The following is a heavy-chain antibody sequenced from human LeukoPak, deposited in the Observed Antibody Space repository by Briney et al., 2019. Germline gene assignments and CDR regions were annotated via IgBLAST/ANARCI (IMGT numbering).Heavy chain of an antibody. CDR1: GFSFSDAA. CDR2: VRSRASDYAT. V-gene: IGHV3-73*01. CDR3: TRHLIDY. Sequence: GGSLRLSCAASGFSFSDAAIHWVRQASGKGLEWVGRVRSRASDYATAYAASVKGSFTISRDESKNTAYLQMNSLRTEDTAVYYCTRHLIDYWGQGTLVTVSS. J-gene: IGHJ4*02.